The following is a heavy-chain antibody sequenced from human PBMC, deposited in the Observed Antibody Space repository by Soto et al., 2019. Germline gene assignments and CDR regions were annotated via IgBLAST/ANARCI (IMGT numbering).Heavy chain of an antibody. V-gene: IGHV1-18*01. CDR1: GYTFTSYG. CDR3: ARDWVVPAANDAFDI. J-gene: IGHJ3*02. CDR2: ISAYNGNT. Sequence: ASVKVSCKASGYTFTSYGISWVRQAPGQGLEWMGWISAYNGNTNYARKLQGRVTMTTDTSTSTAYMELRSLRSDDTAVYYCARDWVVPAANDAFDIWGQGTMVTVSS. D-gene: IGHD2-2*01.